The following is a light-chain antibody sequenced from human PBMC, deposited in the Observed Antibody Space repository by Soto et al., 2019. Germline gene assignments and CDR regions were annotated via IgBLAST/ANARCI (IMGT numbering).Light chain of an antibody. CDR2: AAS. CDR1: QTISSW. V-gene: IGKV1-5*01. J-gene: IGKJ1*01. CDR3: QQHKTYWT. Sequence: DIQMTQSPSTLSGSVGDIVTITCRASQTISSWLAWYQQKPGKAPKLLIYAASTLQSGVPSRFSGTGSGTEFTLTISSLQPDDFATYYCQQHKTYWTFGQGTKVDI.